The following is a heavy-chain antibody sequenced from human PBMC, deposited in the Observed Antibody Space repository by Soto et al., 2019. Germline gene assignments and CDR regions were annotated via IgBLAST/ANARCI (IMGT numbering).Heavy chain of an antibody. CDR3: AKKAVFLVTVPGMAAEATDYFYGMDL. CDR1: GFIFSRYA. J-gene: IGHJ6*02. CDR2: ISGSGDIT. V-gene: IGHV3-23*01. D-gene: IGHD6-13*01. Sequence: EVQLLESGGGLVQPGGSLRLSCAASGFIFSRYAMTWVRQAPGKGLEWVSAISGSGDITYYADSVKGRFTSSRDNSKNTLYLQMNSLRGEDTALYYCAKKAVFLVTVPGMAAEATDYFYGMDLWGQGTTVTVSS.